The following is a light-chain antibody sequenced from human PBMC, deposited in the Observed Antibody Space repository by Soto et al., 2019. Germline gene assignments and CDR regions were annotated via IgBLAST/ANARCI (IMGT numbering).Light chain of an antibody. CDR2: VAS. CDR1: QTVSSNL. CDR3: QHYDSSTGT. V-gene: IGKV3-20*01. J-gene: IGKJ1*01. Sequence: IGMPQSPGTLSLSPGERATLACRASQTVSSNLIAWYQQKPGQPPRLRIDVASSRATGSPDRFSGSGSGTDFTLTISRLAPEDFAVYYCQHYDSSTGTFGQGTKVEIK.